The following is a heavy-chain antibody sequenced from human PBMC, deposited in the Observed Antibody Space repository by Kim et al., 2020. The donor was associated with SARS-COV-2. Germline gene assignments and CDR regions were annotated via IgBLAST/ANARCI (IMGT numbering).Heavy chain of an antibody. CDR2: IYHSGST. V-gene: IGHV4-4*02. CDR3: ARDRGDIHDYGDYEYPSRSGWFDP. D-gene: IGHD4-17*01. J-gene: IGHJ5*02. CDR1: GGSISSSNW. Sequence: SETLSLTCAVSGGSISSSNWWSWVRQPPGKGLEWIGEIYHSGSTNYNPSLKSRVTISVDKSKNQFSLKLSSVTAADTAVYYCARDRGDIHDYGDYEYPSRSGWFDPWGQGTLVTVSS.